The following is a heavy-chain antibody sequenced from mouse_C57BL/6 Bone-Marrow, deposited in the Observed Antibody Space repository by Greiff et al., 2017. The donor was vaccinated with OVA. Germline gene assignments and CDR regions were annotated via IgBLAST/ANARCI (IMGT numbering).Heavy chain of an antibody. CDR3: ASSTMIPYWYFDV. Sequence: QVQLQQPGAELVKPGASVKLSCKASGYTFTSYWMHWVKQRPGQGLEWIGMIHPHSGSTNYNEKFKSKATLTVDKSSSTAYMQLSSLTSEDSAVYYCASSTMIPYWYFDVWGTGTTVTVSS. CDR1: GYTFTSYW. J-gene: IGHJ1*03. D-gene: IGHD2-4*01. CDR2: IHPHSGST. V-gene: IGHV1-64*01.